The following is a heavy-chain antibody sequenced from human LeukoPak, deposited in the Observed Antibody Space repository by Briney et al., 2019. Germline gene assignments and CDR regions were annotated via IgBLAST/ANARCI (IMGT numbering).Heavy chain of an antibody. CDR2: INPSGGST. CDR3: ARAPLGGNSGFRLY. D-gene: IGHD4-23*01. J-gene: IGHJ4*02. V-gene: IGHV1-46*01. Sequence: ASVKVSCKASGYTFTSYYIHWVRQAPGQGLEWTGIINPSGGSTSYAQKFQGRVTMTRDTSTSTVYMDLSSLRSEDTAMYYCARAPLGGNSGFRLYWGQGTLVTVSS. CDR1: GYTFTSYY.